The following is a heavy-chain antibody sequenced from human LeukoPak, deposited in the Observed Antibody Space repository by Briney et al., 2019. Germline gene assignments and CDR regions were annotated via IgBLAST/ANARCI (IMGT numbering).Heavy chain of an antibody. Sequence: PSETLSLTCTVSGGSISSSSYYWGWIRQPPGKGLEWIGSIYYSGSTYYNPSLKSRVTISVDTSKNQFSLKLSSVTAADTAVYYCARDAYSYGLDYWGQGTLVTVSS. CDR1: GGSISSSSYY. CDR2: IYYSGST. D-gene: IGHD5-18*01. J-gene: IGHJ4*02. CDR3: ARDAYSYGLDY. V-gene: IGHV4-39*07.